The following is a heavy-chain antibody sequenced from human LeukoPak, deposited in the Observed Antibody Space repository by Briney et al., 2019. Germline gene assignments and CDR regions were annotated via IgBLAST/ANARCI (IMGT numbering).Heavy chain of an antibody. CDR2: IYHSGST. CDR1: GYSISSGYF. J-gene: IGHJ5*02. V-gene: IGHV4-38-2*02. D-gene: IGHD6-13*01. CDR3: ARMFRSSWYINWFDP. Sequence: SETLSLTCTVSGYSISSGYFWGWIRQPPGKGLEWIGSIYHSGSTSYNPSLKSRLTISVDTSKHQFSLKLNFVTAADTAMYYCARMFRSSWYINWFDPWGQGTLVTVSS.